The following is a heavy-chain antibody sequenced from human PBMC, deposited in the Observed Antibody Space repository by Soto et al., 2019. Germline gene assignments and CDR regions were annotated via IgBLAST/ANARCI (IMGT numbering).Heavy chain of an antibody. V-gene: IGHV4-38-2*02. CDR1: ASSFTNSHN. J-gene: IGHJ5*01. Sequence: SETLSLTCSVSASSFTNSHNWGWIRQPPGQDLEWIGTIYYSGGTYYSQSLKSRATISIDTSRNSFSLSLLLATAADTAVYYCARGNGDYSNYFRLGGWFDSWGQGILVTVSS. D-gene: IGHD4-4*01. CDR2: IYYSGGT. CDR3: ARGNGDYSNYFRLGGWFDS.